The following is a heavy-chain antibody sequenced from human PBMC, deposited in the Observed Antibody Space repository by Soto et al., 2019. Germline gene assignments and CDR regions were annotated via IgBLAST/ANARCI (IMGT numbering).Heavy chain of an antibody. V-gene: IGHV4-30-2*01. J-gene: IGHJ5*02. Sequence: TSETLSLTCAVSGGSISIGGYSWSWIRQPPGKGLAWIGYIYHSGSTYYNPSLKSRVTISVDRSKNQFSLKLSSVNAADTAVYYCARVHHQEGWFDPWGQGTLVTVSS. CDR3: ARVHHQEGWFDP. D-gene: IGHD2-2*01. CDR1: GGSISIGGYS. CDR2: IYHSGST.